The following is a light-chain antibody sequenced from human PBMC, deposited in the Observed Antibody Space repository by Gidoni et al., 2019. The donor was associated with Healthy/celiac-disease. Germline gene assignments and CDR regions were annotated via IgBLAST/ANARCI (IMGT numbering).Light chain of an antibody. J-gene: IGLJ1*01. CDR1: NMGDKY. CDR3: QSWDSSVYV. Sequence: SSELTQPHSVSVSPGQTASITCSGDNMGDKYACWYQQKPGQSPVLVIYQDSKRPSGIPERFSGSNSGNTATLTISGTQAMDEADYYCQSWDSSVYVFGTGTKVTVL. V-gene: IGLV3-1*01. CDR2: QDS.